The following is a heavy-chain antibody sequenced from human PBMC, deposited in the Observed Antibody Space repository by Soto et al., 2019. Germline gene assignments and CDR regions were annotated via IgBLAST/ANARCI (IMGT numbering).Heavy chain of an antibody. J-gene: IGHJ6*02. CDR3: ARHGVDYGDYASYYYYGMDV. CDR2: IYYSGSA. V-gene: IGHV4-39*01. CDR1: GGSISRSTYY. D-gene: IGHD4-17*01. Sequence: QVQLQESGPGLVKPSETLSLTCTVSGGSISRSTYYWGWIRQPPGKGLEWIGFIYYSGSAYYNPSLKSRVTISIDTSKNQFSLKLTSVTAADTAVFYCARHGVDYGDYASYYYYGMDVWGRGTTVTVSS.